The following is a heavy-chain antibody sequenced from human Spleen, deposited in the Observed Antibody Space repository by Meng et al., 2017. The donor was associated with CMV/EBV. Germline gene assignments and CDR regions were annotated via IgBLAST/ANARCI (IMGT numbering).Heavy chain of an antibody. CDR1: GFIASGYS. D-gene: IGHD3-22*01. V-gene: IGHV3-21*04. J-gene: IGHJ4*02. CDR2: IDVTGTWA. Sequence: GGSLRLSCAASGFIASGYSFNWFRQTPGRGLEWVSSIDVTGTWASYADSVKGRFTISRDNAKNSLYLQMNSLKTEDTALYYCAKAGGAMIVVAYFDYWGQGTLVTVSS. CDR3: AKAGGAMIVVAYFDY.